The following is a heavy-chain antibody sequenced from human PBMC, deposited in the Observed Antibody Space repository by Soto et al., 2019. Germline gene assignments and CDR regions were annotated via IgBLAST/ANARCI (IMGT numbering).Heavy chain of an antibody. Sequence: GASVKVSCKASGYTFTSYGISWVRQAPGQGLEWMGWISAYNGNTNYAQKLQGRVTMTTDTSTSTAYMELRSLRSDDTAVYYCARELSDILTGYYKGPYHYYYGMDVWGQGTTVTVSS. V-gene: IGHV1-18*01. CDR2: ISAYNGNT. J-gene: IGHJ6*02. CDR3: ARELSDILTGYYKGPYHYYYGMDV. D-gene: IGHD3-9*01. CDR1: GYTFTSYG.